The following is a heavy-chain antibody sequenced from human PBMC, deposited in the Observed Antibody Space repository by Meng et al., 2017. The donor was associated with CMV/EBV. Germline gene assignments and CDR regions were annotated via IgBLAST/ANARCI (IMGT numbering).Heavy chain of an antibody. Sequence: ASVKVSCKASGYTFTSASISWVRQAPGQGLEWMGLISAYKGKTNYAQKLHGRVTMTTDTSTSTAYMELRSLRYDDTAVYYCARDFYSRGYSDYYYRMDVWGQGTPVTVSS. CDR3: ARDFYSRGYSDYYYRMDV. J-gene: IGHJ6*02. CDR1: GYTFTSAS. CDR2: ISAYKGKT. V-gene: IGHV1-18*01. D-gene: IGHD3-22*01.